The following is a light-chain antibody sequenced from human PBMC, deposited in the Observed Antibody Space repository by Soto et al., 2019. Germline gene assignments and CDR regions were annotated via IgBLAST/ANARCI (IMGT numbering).Light chain of an antibody. Sequence: EIVLTQSPGTLSLSPGERATLSCRASQSVSSSYLAWYQQKPGQAPRLLIYGASSRATGIPDRCSGSGSGTAFTLTISRLEPEDFAVYYCQQYGSSPPYTFGQGTKLEIK. CDR1: QSVSSSY. V-gene: IGKV3-20*01. CDR3: QQYGSSPPYT. J-gene: IGKJ2*01. CDR2: GAS.